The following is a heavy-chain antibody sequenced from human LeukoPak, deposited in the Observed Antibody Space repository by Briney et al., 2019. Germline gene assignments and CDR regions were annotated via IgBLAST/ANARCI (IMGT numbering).Heavy chain of an antibody. V-gene: IGHV3-23*01. Sequence: GGSLRLSCAASGFTFSSYAMSWVRQAPGKGLEWVSAISGSGGSTYYADSVKGRFTISRDNDKNSLYLQMNSLRAEDTAVYYCAREGDSSGYPLDYWGQGTLVTVSS. CDR2: ISGSGGST. D-gene: IGHD3-22*01. CDR1: GFTFSSYA. J-gene: IGHJ4*02. CDR3: AREGDSSGYPLDY.